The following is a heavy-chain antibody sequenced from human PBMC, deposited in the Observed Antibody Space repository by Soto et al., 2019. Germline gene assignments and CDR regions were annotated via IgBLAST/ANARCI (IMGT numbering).Heavy chain of an antibody. D-gene: IGHD3-3*01. V-gene: IGHV1-18*01. CDR2: ISAYNGNT. J-gene: IGHJ6*04. Sequence: ASVKVSCKASGYTFTSYGISWGRKAPGQGLEWMGWISAYNGNTNYAQTLQGRVTMTTDTSTSTAYMELRSLRSDDTAVYYCARESRTGGTYYDFWSGYYDYGMDVWGEGTTVIVSS. CDR1: GYTFTSYG. CDR3: ARESRTGGTYYDFWSGYYDYGMDV.